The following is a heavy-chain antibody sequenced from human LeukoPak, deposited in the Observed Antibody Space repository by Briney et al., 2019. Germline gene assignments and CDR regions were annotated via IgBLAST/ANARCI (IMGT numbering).Heavy chain of an antibody. CDR2: INHSGST. CDR1: GGSFSGYY. Sequence: SETLSLTCAVYGGSFSGYYWSWIRQPPGKGLEWIGEINHSGSTNYNPSLKSRVTISVDTSKNQFSLKLSSVTAADTAVYYCARGGYVWGSYRTRGDPSDYWGQGTLVTVSS. V-gene: IGHV4-34*01. J-gene: IGHJ4*02. D-gene: IGHD3-16*02. CDR3: ARGGYVWGSYRTRGDPSDY.